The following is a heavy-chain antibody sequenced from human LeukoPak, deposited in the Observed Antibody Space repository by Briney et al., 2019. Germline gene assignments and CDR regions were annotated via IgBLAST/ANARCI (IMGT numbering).Heavy chain of an antibody. Sequence: GASVKVSCKAPGYTFTSYYMNWVRQAPGQGLEWMGIINPSGSTTSYAPKFQGRVTMTRDMSTNTVYMELSGLRSEDTAVYYCARSAASLDPFDYWGQGTLVTVSS. CDR3: ARSAASLDPFDY. CDR2: INPSGSTT. CDR1: GYTFTSYY. V-gene: IGHV1-46*01. D-gene: IGHD2-2*01. J-gene: IGHJ4*02.